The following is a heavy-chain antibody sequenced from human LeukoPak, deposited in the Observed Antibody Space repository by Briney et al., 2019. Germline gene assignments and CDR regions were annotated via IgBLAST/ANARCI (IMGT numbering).Heavy chain of an antibody. CDR3: AKDAYLIAVAGNYFDS. CDR1: GFTFSSYG. CDR2: VSGSGGST. J-gene: IGHJ5*01. D-gene: IGHD6-19*01. Sequence: GGSLRLSCAASGFTFSSYGMHWVRQAPGKGLEWVSTVSGSGGSTYYADSVKGRFTISRDNSKNTLYLQMNSLRAEDTALYYCAKDAYLIAVAGNYFDSWGQGTLVTVAS. V-gene: IGHV3-23*01.